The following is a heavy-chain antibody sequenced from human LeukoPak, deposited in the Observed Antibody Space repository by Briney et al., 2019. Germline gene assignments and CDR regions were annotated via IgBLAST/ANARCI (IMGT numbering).Heavy chain of an antibody. V-gene: IGHV3-30*18. CDR1: GFTFSSYG. CDR3: AKDQVNCSSTSCYGVEDY. CDR2: ISYDGSNK. J-gene: IGHJ4*02. D-gene: IGHD2-2*01. Sequence: GGSLRLSCAAFGFTFSSYGMHWVRQAPGKGLEWVAVISYDGSNKYYADSVKGRFTISRDNSKNTLYLQMNSLRAEDTAVYYCAKDQVNCSSTSCYGVEDYWGQGTLVTVSS.